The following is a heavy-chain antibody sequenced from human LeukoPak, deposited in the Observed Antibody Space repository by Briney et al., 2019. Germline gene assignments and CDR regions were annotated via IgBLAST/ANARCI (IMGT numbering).Heavy chain of an antibody. V-gene: IGHV4-59*01. J-gene: IGHJ4*02. CDR2: IYYSGST. CDR1: GGSISNYY. CDR3: ARGEEIAVAGTGDY. Sequence: PSETLSLTCTVSGGSISNYYWSWIRQPPGKGLEWIGYIYYSGSTNYNPSLKSRVTISVDTSKNQFSVKLSSVTAADTAVYYCARGEEIAVAGTGDYWGQGTLVTVSS. D-gene: IGHD6-19*01.